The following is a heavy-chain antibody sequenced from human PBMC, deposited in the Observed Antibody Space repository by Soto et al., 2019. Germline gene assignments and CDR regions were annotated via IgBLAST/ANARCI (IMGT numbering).Heavy chain of an antibody. J-gene: IGHJ5*02. D-gene: IGHD1-20*01. CDR2: MSYSGSS. CDR1: GGSLSTYY. Sequence: KTSETLSLTCTVSGGSLSTYYWSWIRQPPGKGLEWIVYMSYSGSSNYNPSLKSRVTMSVDTSKNQVSLKLSSVTAADTAVYYCARTRITSTAATFDPWGQGTLVTAPQ. CDR3: ARTRITSTAATFDP. V-gene: IGHV4-59*01.